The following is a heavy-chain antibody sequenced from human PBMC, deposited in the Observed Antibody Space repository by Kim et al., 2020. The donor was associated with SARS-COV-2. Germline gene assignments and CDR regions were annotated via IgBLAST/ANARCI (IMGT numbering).Heavy chain of an antibody. CDR1: VGSFSGYQ. CDR2: INHSGAT. J-gene: IGHJ6*02. V-gene: IGHV4-34*01. CDR3: ARGRAGVVPSPIMGLGPYYDSYALDV. Sequence: SETLSLTCAVYVGSFSGYQWTWIRQSPGKGLEWIGEINHSGATNYNPSLESRVALSVDTSKNQFSLKVKSVTAADTAVYFCARGRAGVVPSPIMGLGPYYDSYALDVWGQGTTVSVSS. D-gene: IGHD3-3*01.